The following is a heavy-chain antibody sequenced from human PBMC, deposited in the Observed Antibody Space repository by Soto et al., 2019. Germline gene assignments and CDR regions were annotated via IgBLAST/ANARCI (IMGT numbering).Heavy chain of an antibody. CDR3: ARQIYDSDTGPNFQYYFDS. CDR2: IDPSDSQT. J-gene: IGHJ4*02. CDR1: GYSFAGYW. V-gene: IGHV5-10-1*01. D-gene: IGHD3-22*01. Sequence: GESLKISCKGFGYSFAGYWITWVRQKPGKGLEWMGRIDPSDSQTYYSPSFRGHVTISATKSITTVFLQWSSLRASDTAMYYCARQIYDSDTGPNFQYYFDSWGQGTPVTVSS.